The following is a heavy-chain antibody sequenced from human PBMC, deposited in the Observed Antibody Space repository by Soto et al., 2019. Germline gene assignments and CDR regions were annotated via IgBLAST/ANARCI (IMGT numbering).Heavy chain of an antibody. Sequence: QVQLQESGPGLVKPSETLSLTCTVSGGSISSYYWSWIRQPPGKGLEWIGYIYNSGSTNYTASLKRRVTIAARTPKTEFSLKLSAVTAADTAVYYCARHVVGYGMDVWGQGTTVTVSS. V-gene: IGHV4-59*01. CDR1: GGSISSYY. J-gene: IGHJ6*02. CDR3: ARHVVGYGMDV. D-gene: IGHD2-15*01. CDR2: IYNSGST.